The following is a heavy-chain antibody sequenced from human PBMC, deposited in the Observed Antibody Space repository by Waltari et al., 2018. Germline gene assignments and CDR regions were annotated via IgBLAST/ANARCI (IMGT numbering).Heavy chain of an antibody. CDR2: ISTSGGST. V-gene: IGHV3-23*01. Sequence: EVQHLESGGGLVQPGGSLRLSCAASGFTFRIFAMTWVRQAPGKGLDWVSGISTSGGSTYYADSVKGRFTISRDNSKNTLYLQLNSLRAEDTAVYYCARRSRVGTAVDVWGQGTTVTVSS. CDR1: GFTFRIFA. D-gene: IGHD2-15*01. J-gene: IGHJ6*02. CDR3: ARRSRVGTAVDV.